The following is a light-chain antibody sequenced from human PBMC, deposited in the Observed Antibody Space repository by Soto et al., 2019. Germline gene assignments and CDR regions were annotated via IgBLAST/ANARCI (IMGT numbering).Light chain of an antibody. J-gene: IGLJ2*01. CDR2: QDS. Sequence: SYELTQPPSVSVSPGQTASITCSGDKLGDKYACWYQQKPGQSPVLVIYQDSKRPSGIPERFSGSNSGNTATLTISGTQAXXXXXYXCQAWDSSTAIFGGGTKLTVL. CDR1: KLGDKY. CDR3: QAWDSSTAI. V-gene: IGLV3-1*01.